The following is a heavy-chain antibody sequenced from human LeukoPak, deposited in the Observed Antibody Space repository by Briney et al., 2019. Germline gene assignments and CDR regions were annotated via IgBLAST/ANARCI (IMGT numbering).Heavy chain of an antibody. V-gene: IGHV4-34*01. CDR1: GGSFSGYY. D-gene: IGHD3-9*01. J-gene: IGHJ5*02. CDR2: INHSGSA. Sequence: SETLSLTCAVYGGSFSGYYWSWIRQPPGKGLEWMGEINHSGSANYNPSLKSRVTISVDTSKNQFSLKLSSVTAADTAVYYCAREGDYDILSWGQGTMVTVSS. CDR3: AREGDYDILS.